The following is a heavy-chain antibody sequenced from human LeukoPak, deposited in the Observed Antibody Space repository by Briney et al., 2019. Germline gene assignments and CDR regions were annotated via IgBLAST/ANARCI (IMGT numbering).Heavy chain of an antibody. D-gene: IGHD3-10*02. V-gene: IGHV3-7*01. Sequence: RPGGSLSLSGAASGFTFNRYWMSWDPQAPGKELEGVANIKDEGSEKRDVDSVKGRFTISRDNAKNSLYLQMNSLRVEDTAVYYCAELGITMIGGVWGKGTTVTISS. CDR3: AELGITMIGGV. CDR1: GFTFNRYW. CDR2: IKDEGSEK. J-gene: IGHJ6*04.